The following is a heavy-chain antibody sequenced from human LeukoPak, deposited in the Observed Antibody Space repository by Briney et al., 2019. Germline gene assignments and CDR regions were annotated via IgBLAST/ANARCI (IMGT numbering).Heavy chain of an antibody. CDR3: AKDSGDSSGYWNWSDP. J-gene: IGHJ5*02. V-gene: IGHV3-23*01. CDR1: GFTFSNYA. D-gene: IGHD3-22*01. Sequence: GGSLRLSCAASGFTFSNYAMSWVRQAPGKGLEWVSAITGSGGSTYYADSVKGRFTISRDNSKNTLYLQMNSLRAEDTALYYCAKDSGDSSGYWNWSDPWGQGTLVTVSS. CDR2: ITGSGGST.